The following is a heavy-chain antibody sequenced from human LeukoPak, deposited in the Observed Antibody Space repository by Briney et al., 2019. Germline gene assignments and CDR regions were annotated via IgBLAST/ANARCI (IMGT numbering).Heavy chain of an antibody. CDR3: ARTSDYYSPAFDI. CDR2: IYYVGNT. CDR1: GGSFSGYY. Sequence: PSETLSLTCAVYGGSFSGYYWSWIRQPPGKGLEWIGIIYYVGNTYYNPSLKSRVTISVDTSKNQFSLKLSSVTAADTALYYCARTSDYYSPAFDIWGQGTMVTVSS. J-gene: IGHJ3*02. V-gene: IGHV4-34*01. D-gene: IGHD3-3*01.